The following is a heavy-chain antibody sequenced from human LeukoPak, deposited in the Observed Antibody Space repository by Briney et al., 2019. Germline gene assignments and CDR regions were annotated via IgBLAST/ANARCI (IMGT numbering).Heavy chain of an antibody. J-gene: IGHJ6*02. CDR3: AREKGGDYYYYYGMDV. CDR2: INPNSGGT. V-gene: IGHV1-2*02. Sequence: ASVKVSCKASGYTFTGYYMHWVRQAPGQGVEGRGWINPNSGGTNYAQKFQGRVTMTRDTSISTAYMELSRLRPDDTAVYYCAREKGGDYYYYYGMDVWGQGTTVTVSS. D-gene: IGHD4-17*01. CDR1: GYTFTGYY.